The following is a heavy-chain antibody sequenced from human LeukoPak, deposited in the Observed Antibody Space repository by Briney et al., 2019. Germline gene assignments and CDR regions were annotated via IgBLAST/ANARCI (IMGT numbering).Heavy chain of an antibody. J-gene: IGHJ4*02. Sequence: PSETLSLTCTVSGDSITRGGYYWTWIRQHPGKGLEWIGYIHYSGITYYNPSLKSRVTISVDTSKNQFSLYLSSVTAADTAVYYCARVTSREFADYWGQGTLVTVSS. CDR3: ARVTSREFADY. V-gene: IGHV4-31*03. D-gene: IGHD3-10*01. CDR1: GDSITRGGYY. CDR2: IHYSGIT.